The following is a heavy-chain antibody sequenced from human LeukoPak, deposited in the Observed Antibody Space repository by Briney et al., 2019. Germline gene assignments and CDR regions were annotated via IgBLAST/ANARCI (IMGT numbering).Heavy chain of an antibody. D-gene: IGHD3-22*01. J-gene: IGHJ4*02. CDR3: ARGYYDSSGYPLSDY. CDR1: GFTFSSYA. CDR2: ISYDGSNK. V-gene: IGHV3-30-3*01. Sequence: GSLRLSCAASGFTFSSYAMHWVRQAPGKGLEWVAVISYDGSNKYYADSVKGRFTISRDNSKNTLYLQMNSLRAEDTAVYYCARGYYDSSGYPLSDYWGQGTLVTVSP.